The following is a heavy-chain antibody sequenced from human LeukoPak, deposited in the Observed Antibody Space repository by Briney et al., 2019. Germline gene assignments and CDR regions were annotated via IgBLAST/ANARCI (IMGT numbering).Heavy chain of an antibody. CDR2: INAGNGNT. Sequence: ASVKVSCKASGYTFTSYAMHWVRQAPGQRLEWMGWINAGNGNTKYSQKFQGRVTITRDTSASTAYMELSSLRSEDTAVYYCARDPLGIAVAGSLPFDYWGQGTLVTVSS. V-gene: IGHV1-3*01. J-gene: IGHJ4*02. CDR1: GYTFTSYA. D-gene: IGHD6-19*01. CDR3: ARDPLGIAVAGSLPFDY.